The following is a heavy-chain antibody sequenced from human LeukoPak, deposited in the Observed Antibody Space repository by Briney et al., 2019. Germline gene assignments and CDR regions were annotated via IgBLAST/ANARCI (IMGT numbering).Heavy chain of an antibody. V-gene: IGHV4-59*01. CDR1: GDSMSDYF. CDR2: AADSGST. J-gene: IGHJ4*02. CDR3: AAMTTVTMYSYFFDS. D-gene: IGHD4-17*01. Sequence: SETLSLTCTVSGDSMSDYFWTRIRQPPGKGLEWIGYAADSGSTNYNPSLKSRVTISVDSSTNHFSLRLTSVTAADTAIYYCAAMTTVTMYSYFFDSWGQGTLLTVSS.